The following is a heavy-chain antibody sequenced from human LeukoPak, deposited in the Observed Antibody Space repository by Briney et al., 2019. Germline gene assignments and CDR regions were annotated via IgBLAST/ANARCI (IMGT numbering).Heavy chain of an antibody. CDR2: INLNSGGT. CDR3: ARDLVTVNTPYFDY. V-gene: IGHV1-2*02. CDR1: GFTFTGYY. D-gene: IGHD4-17*01. Sequence: GASVKVSCKASGFTFTGYYMHWVRQAPGQGLEWMGWINLNSGGTNYAQIFQGRVTMTRDTSINTAYMDLSGLRYDDTAIYYRARDLVTVNTPYFDYWGQGALVTVSS. J-gene: IGHJ4*02.